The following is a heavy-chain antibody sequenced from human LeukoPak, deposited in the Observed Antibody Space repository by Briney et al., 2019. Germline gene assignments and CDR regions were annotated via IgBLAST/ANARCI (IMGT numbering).Heavy chain of an antibody. V-gene: IGHV5-51*01. CDR2: IYPGDSDT. D-gene: IGHD6-13*01. CDR3: ARGSSWYDPAYYYYMDV. CDR1: GYSFTSCW. Sequence: GESLKISCKGSGYSFTSCWIGWVRQMPGKGLEWMGIIYPGDSDTRYSPSFQGQVTISADKSISTAYLQWSSLKASDTAMYYCARGSSWYDPAYYYYMDVWGKGTTVTVSS. J-gene: IGHJ6*03.